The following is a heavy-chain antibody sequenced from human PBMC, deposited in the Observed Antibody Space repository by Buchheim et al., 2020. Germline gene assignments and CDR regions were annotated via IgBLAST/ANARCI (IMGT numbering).Heavy chain of an antibody. J-gene: IGHJ5*02. CDR2: INHSGST. CDR1: GGSFSGYY. CDR3: ARTGSGSYYNENWFDP. D-gene: IGHD3-10*01. V-gene: IGHV4-34*01. Sequence: QVQLQQWGAGLLKPSETLSLTCAVYGGSFSGYYWSWIRQPPGKGLEWIGEINHSGSTNYNPSLKSRVTISVDTSKNQSSRKLSSVTAADTAVYYCARTGSGSYYNENWFDPWGQGTL.